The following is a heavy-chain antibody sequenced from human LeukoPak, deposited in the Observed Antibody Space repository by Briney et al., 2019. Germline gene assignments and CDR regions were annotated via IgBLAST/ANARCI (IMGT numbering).Heavy chain of an antibody. CDR1: GFTFKSYW. D-gene: IGHD1-14*01. J-gene: IGHJ3*02. V-gene: IGHV3-48*01. CDR2: IDTSSSTM. CDR3: ARDSFGIAFDI. Sequence: PGGSLRLSCAASGFTFKSYWMYWVRQAPGKGLEWVSYIDTSSSTMYYADSVKGRFTISRDNAKNSLFLQMNSLRAEDTAVYYCARDSFGIAFDIWGQGTRVTVSS.